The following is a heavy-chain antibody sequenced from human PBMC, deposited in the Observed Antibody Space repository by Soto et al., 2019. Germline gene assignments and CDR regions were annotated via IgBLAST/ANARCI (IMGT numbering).Heavy chain of an antibody. J-gene: IGHJ6*02. CDR2: IRSKANSYAT. Sequence: GGSLRLSCAASGFTFSGSAMHWVRQASGKGLEWVGRIRSKANSYATAYAASVKGRFTISRDDSKNTAYLQMNSLKTEDTAVYYCTRHREGGSGSYYYYYGMDVWGQGTTVTVSS. CDR1: GFTFSGSA. D-gene: IGHD3-10*01. V-gene: IGHV3-73*01. CDR3: TRHREGGSGSYYYYYGMDV.